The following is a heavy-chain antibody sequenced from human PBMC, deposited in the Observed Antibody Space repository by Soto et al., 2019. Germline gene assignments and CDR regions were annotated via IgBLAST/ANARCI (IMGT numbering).Heavy chain of an antibody. D-gene: IGHD4-17*01. CDR3: AREPRASNGDYINSYYYCMDV. J-gene: IGHJ6*03. CDR1: GFAFTSYR. CDR2: IKTDGSRT. Sequence: EVQLVESGGGLVQPGGSLRLSCVASGFAFTSYRMHWVRQAPGKGLVWVSRIKTDGSRTTYADSVKGRFTISRDNAKNTLYLQMNSLRAEDTAVYYCAREPRASNGDYINSYYYCMDVWGTGTTVTVSS. V-gene: IGHV3-74*03.